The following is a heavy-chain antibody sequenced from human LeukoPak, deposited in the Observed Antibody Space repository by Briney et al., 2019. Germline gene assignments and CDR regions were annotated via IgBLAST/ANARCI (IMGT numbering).Heavy chain of an antibody. CDR1: GGTFSSYA. Sequence: ASVKVSCKASGGTFSSYAISWVRQAPGQGLEWMGGIIPIFGTANYAQKFQGRVTITADESTSTAYMELSSLRSEDTAVYYCARRRRAARPASFDYWGQGTLVTVSS. J-gene: IGHJ4*02. CDR3: ARRRRAARPASFDY. CDR2: IIPIFGTA. D-gene: IGHD6-6*01. V-gene: IGHV1-69*13.